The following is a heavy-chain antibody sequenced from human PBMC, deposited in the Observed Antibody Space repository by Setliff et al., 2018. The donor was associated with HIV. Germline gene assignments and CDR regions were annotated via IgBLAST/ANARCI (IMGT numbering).Heavy chain of an antibody. CDR2: MYCNGKI. D-gene: IGHD2-15*01. CDR1: GVSLSSESYY. J-gene: IGHJ6*02. V-gene: IGHV4-39*01. Sequence: SETLSLTCTVSGVSLSSESYYWGWVRQPPGKALEWVGRMYCNGKIFYNPSLRSRVTIFVDSSKNELSLRLQSVTAADTAVYYCARRGESTGSWFSSWYSYDMDVWGQGTTVTVSS. CDR3: ARRGESTGSWFSSWYSYDMDV.